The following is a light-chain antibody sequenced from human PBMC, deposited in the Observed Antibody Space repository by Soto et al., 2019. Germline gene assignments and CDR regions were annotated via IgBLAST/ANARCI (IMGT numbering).Light chain of an antibody. V-gene: IGKV4-1*01. CDR1: QSVLYSSNNKNY. CDR3: QQCYNTPYT. Sequence: DIVMTQSPDSLAVSLGERATINCKSSQSVLYSSNNKNYLAWYQQKPGQAPKLIIYWASTRESGVPDRFSGSGSGTDFPLTISSLQAEDVAVYYCQQCYNTPYTFGQGTKVEIK. CDR2: WAS. J-gene: IGKJ2*01.